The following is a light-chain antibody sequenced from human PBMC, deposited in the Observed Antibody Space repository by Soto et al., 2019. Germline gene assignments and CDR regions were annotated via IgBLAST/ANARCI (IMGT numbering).Light chain of an antibody. V-gene: IGLV1-40*01. CDR2: GNT. CDR3: QSYDSSLSGLWV. CDR1: TSNIGAGYD. Sequence: QSVLTQPPSVSGAPGQRVTISCTGSTSNIGAGYDVHWYQQFPGTAPRLVIYGNTNRPSGVPDRFSGSKSGTSASLAITGLQAEDEAEYYCQSYDSSLSGLWVFGGGTKLTVL. J-gene: IGLJ3*02.